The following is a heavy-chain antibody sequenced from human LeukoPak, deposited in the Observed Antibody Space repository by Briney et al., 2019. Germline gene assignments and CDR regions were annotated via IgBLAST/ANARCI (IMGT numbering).Heavy chain of an antibody. V-gene: IGHV4-59*01. J-gene: IGHJ4*02. D-gene: IGHD3-16*01. CDR3: AKTGSIFGHFFDH. CDR1: ADSMNNYY. CDR2: VRHSGTT. Sequence: SGTLSLTCSVFADSMNNYYWNWIRQPPGKGLEWIGFVRHSGTTNYNPSLKSRVTILIETSKNEFSLRLASVTTADTAVYYCAKTGSIFGHFFDHWGQGIPVSVSS.